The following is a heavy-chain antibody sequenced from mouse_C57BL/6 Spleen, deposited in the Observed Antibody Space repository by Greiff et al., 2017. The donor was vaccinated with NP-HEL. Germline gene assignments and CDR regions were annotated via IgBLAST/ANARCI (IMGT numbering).Heavy chain of an antibody. CDR3: ARYYYGSSYRYYFDY. J-gene: IGHJ2*01. Sequence: VQLQQSGPELVKPGASVKISCKASGYAFSSSWMNWVKQRPGKGLEWIGRIYPGDGDTNYNGKFKGKATLTADKSSSTAYMQLSSLTSEDSAVYFCARYYYGSSYRYYFDYWGQGTTLTVSS. CDR1: GYAFSSSW. V-gene: IGHV1-82*01. D-gene: IGHD1-1*01. CDR2: IYPGDGDT.